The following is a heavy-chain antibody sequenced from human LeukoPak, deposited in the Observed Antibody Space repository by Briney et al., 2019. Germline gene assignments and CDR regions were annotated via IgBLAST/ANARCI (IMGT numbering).Heavy chain of an antibody. CDR2: ISSSGSTI. Sequence: GGSLRLSCAASGFTFSDYYMSWIRQAPGKGLEWVSYISSSGSTIYYADSVKGRFTISRDNAKNSLYLQMNSLRAEDTAVYYCARDPTVMATAYLDYWGQGTLVTVSS. CDR3: ARDPTVMATAYLDY. J-gene: IGHJ4*02. CDR1: GFTFSDYY. D-gene: IGHD5-24*01. V-gene: IGHV3-11*04.